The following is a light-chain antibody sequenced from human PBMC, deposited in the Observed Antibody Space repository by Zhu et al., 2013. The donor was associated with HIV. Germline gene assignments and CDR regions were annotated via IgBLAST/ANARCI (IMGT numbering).Light chain of an antibody. V-gene: IGKV3-11*01. J-gene: IGKJ4*01. CDR3: QQYGSSPLT. CDR2: DAS. CDR1: QSLSSY. Sequence: EIVLTQSPATLSLSPGERATLSCRANQSLSSYLAWYQQKPGQAPRLLIYDASNRATGIPARFSGSGSGTDFTLSITRLEPEDLAVYYCQQYGSSPLTFGGGTTLELK.